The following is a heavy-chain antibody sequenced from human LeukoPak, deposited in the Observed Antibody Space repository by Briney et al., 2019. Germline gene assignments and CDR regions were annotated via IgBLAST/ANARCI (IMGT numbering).Heavy chain of an antibody. Sequence: SGGSLRLSCEASGFTFGTYWMSWVRQAPGKGLEWVANIKQDGSEKYYVDSVKGRFTISRDNAKNSLYLQMNSLRAEDTAMYYCARDSAGNDYWGQGTLVTVSS. D-gene: IGHD6-13*01. V-gene: IGHV3-7*01. J-gene: IGHJ4*02. CDR2: IKQDGSEK. CDR3: ARDSAGNDY. CDR1: GFTFGTYW.